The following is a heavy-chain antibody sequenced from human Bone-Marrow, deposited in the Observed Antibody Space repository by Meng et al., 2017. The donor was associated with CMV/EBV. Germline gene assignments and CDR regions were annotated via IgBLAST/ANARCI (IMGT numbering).Heavy chain of an antibody. Sequence: SETLSLTCRVSGGSISSYYWSWIRQSPGKGLEWIGYIYYSGSTNYNPSLKDRVTISVDTSKNQFSLNLTSVTTADTALYYCARGSSNSWYYGMDVWGQRTSVTVSS. J-gene: IGHJ6*02. CDR1: GGSISSYY. V-gene: IGHV4-59*01. D-gene: IGHD6-13*01. CDR3: ARGSSNSWYYGMDV. CDR2: IYYSGST.